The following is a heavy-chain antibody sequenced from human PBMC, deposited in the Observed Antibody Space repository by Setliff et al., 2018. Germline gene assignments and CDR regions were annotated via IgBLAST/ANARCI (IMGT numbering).Heavy chain of an antibody. CDR3: VRDRSGDYAFDF. J-gene: IGHJ4*02. Sequence: GGSLRLSCAASGFNFKGHGMNWVRQAPGKGLEWVSTTNWDGRSTGYTDSVRGRFTVSRDNAKESLYLQMNNLGAEDTAVYFCVRDRSGDYAFDFWGQGTLVTVS. CDR2: TNWDGRST. CDR1: GFNFKGHG. D-gene: IGHD4-17*01. V-gene: IGHV3-20*04.